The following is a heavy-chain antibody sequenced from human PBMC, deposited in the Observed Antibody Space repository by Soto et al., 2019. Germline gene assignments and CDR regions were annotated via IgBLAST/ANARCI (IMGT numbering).Heavy chain of an antibody. CDR2: IYPGDSDT. CDR1: GYSFTSYW. J-gene: IGHJ3*02. CDR3: ARSYTAPYDSSGYYSAFDI. Sequence: GESLKISCKGSGYSFTSYWIGWVRQMSGKGLEWMGIIYPGDSDTRYSPSFQGQVTISADKSISTAYLQWSSLKASDTAMYYCARSYTAPYDSSGYYSAFDIWGQGTMVTVSS. V-gene: IGHV5-51*01. D-gene: IGHD3-22*01.